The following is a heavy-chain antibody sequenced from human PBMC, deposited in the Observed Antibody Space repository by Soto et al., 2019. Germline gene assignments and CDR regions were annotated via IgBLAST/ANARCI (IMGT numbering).Heavy chain of an antibody. CDR3: ARHSNYGYPAY. D-gene: IGHD4-4*01. V-gene: IGHV4-59*01. CDR2: IYYSGST. Sequence: PSETLSLTCTVSGGSISSYYWSWIRQPTGKGLEWIGYIYYSGSTNYNPSLKSRVTISVDTSKNQFSLKLSSVTAADTAVYYCARHSNYGYPAYWGHGTLVTVSS. J-gene: IGHJ4*01. CDR1: GGSISSYY.